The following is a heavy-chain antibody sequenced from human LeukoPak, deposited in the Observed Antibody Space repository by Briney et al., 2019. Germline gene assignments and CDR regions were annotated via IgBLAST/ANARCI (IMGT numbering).Heavy chain of an antibody. CDR2: INPNSGGT. D-gene: IGHD3-22*01. J-gene: IGHJ3*02. Sequence: ASVKVSCKPSRYTFTGYYKHWVRQAPRHALEGMGWINPNSGGTNYAQKFQGRVTMTRDASISTADMELSRRRSDDTAVYCCARDMNYYDSGAFDIWGQGTMVTVSS. CDR1: RYTFTGYY. CDR3: ARDMNYYDSGAFDI. V-gene: IGHV1-2*02.